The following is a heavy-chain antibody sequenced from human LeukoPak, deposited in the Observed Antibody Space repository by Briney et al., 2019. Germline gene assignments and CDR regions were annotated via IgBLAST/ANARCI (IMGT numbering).Heavy chain of an antibody. CDR2: ISYDGSNK. CDR3: ARDLRRRYYFGSGSRGGTFDI. V-gene: IGHV3-30*03. D-gene: IGHD3-10*01. J-gene: IGHJ3*02. CDR1: GFMFSNYG. Sequence: PGGSLRLSCAASGFMFSNYGMQWVRQAPGKGQEWEAVISYDGSNKYYADSVKGRFTISRDNSKNTLYLQMNSLRAEDTDVYYCARDLRRRYYFGSGSRGGTFDIWGQGTMVTVSS.